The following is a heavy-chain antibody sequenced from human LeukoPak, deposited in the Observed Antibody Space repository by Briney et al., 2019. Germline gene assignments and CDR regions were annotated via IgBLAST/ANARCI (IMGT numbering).Heavy chain of an antibody. V-gene: IGHV4-4*02. CDR1: GGSINSDNW. CDR3: ASRSYYDSTGYWRH. Sequence: TASGTLSLTCSVSGGSINSDNWWSWLRQPPGKGLEWIREIYHVGATNYNPSLKSRVTISVDKSKNQFSLKLRSVTAADTAVYYCASRSYYDSTGYWRHWGQGTLVTVSS. D-gene: IGHD3-22*01. J-gene: IGHJ1*01. CDR2: IYHVGAT.